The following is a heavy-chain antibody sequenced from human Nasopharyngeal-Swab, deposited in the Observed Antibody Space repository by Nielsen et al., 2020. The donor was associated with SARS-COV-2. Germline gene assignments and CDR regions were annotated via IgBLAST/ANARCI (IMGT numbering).Heavy chain of an antibody. CDR2: ITWNSGNK. CDR3: TRDTPAMFAY. V-gene: IGHV3-9*01. CDR1: GFTFENYA. J-gene: IGHJ4*02. Sequence: SLKISCAASGFTFENYAMHWVRQPPGKGLEWVSGITWNSGNKGYAESVQGRFTISRDNAKNSLYLQMNSLRAEDTAVYYCTRDTPAMFAYWGQGTLVTVSS.